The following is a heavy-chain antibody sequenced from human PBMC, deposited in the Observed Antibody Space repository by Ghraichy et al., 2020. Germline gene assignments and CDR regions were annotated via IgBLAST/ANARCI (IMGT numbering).Heavy chain of an antibody. CDR2: IYRGGTT. J-gene: IGHJ5*01. V-gene: IGHV4-38-2*02. CDR3: AGDQNNRSWFYF. CDR1: DYSITSDYY. Sequence: SETLSLTCSVSDYSITSDYYWGWIRQPPGKVLEWIGSIYRGGTTDYNPSLKSRVTISLDASKSQFSLKLSSVTAADTAVYYCAGDQNNRSWFYFWGQGSLVTVSS. D-gene: IGHD1-14*01.